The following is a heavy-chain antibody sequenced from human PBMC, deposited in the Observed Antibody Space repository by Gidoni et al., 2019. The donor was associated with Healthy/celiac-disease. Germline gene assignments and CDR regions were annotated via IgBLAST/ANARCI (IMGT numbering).Heavy chain of an antibody. CDR2: IYPGDSDT. V-gene: IGHV5-51*01. D-gene: IGHD6-19*01. Sequence: EVQLVQSGAEVKKPGESLTISCKGSGYSFTSSWIGWVRQMPGKGLEWMGIIYPGDSDTRYSPSFQGQVTISADKSISTAYLQWSSLKASDTAMYYCARHGKETEQWLVHYFDYWGQGTLVTVSS. J-gene: IGHJ4*02. CDR3: ARHGKETEQWLVHYFDY. CDR1: GYSFTSSW.